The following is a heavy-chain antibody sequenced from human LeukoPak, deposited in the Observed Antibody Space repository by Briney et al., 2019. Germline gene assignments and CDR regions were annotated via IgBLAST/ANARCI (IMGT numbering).Heavy chain of an antibody. CDR1: GFTVSSNY. CDR3: ASPSSGYDSYAFDI. D-gene: IGHD3-22*01. Sequence: PGGSLRLSCAASGFTVSSNYMSWVRQAPGKGLEWVSVIYSGGSTYYADSVKGRFTISRDNSKNTLYLQMNSLRAEDTAVYYCASPSSGYDSYAFDIWGQGTMVTVSS. J-gene: IGHJ3*02. CDR2: IYSGGST. V-gene: IGHV3-53*01.